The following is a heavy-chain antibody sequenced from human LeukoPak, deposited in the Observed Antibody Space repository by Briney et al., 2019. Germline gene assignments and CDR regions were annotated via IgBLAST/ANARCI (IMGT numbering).Heavy chain of an antibody. CDR1: GGTFTIYA. V-gene: IGHV1-69*04. D-gene: IGHD4-17*01. J-gene: IGHJ6*02. CDR3: ARGRATVNYYYGMDV. CDR2: IIPILGIA. Sequence: SVKVSCKSSGGTFTIYAISWVRQAPGQGLEWMGRIIPILGIANYAQKFQGRVTITADKSTSTAYMELSSLRSEDTAVYYCARGRATVNYYYGMDVWGQGTTVTVSS.